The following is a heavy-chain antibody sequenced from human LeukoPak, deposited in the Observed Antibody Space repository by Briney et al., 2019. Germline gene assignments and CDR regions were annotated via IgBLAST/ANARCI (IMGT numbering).Heavy chain of an antibody. Sequence: GASVKVSCKASGYTFTGYYMHWVRHAPGQGLEWMGWINPNSGGTNYAQKFQGRVTMTRDTSISTAYMELSRLRSDDTAVYYCARTDGYTGNWNAKADAFDIWGQGTMLTLSS. D-gene: IGHD1-20*01. CDR2: INPNSGGT. V-gene: IGHV1-2*02. J-gene: IGHJ3*02. CDR1: GYTFTGYY. CDR3: ARTDGYTGNWNAKADAFDI.